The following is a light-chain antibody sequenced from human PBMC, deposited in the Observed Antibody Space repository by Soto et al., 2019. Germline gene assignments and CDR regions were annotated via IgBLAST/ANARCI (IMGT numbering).Light chain of an antibody. CDR1: QSISSSY. V-gene: IGKV3-20*01. J-gene: IGKJ4*01. CDR3: QQYGSSLLT. Sequence: EIVLTQSPATLSLSPGERATLSCRASQSISSSYLAWYQQKPGQAPRLLIYGASSRATGLPDRFSGSGSGTDFTLTISRLEPEDFAVYYCQQYGSSLLTFGGGTKVEIK. CDR2: GAS.